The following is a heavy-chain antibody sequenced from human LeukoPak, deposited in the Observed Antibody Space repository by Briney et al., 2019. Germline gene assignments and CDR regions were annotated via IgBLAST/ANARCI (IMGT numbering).Heavy chain of an antibody. CDR1: GFTFSSYA. D-gene: IGHD6-19*01. Sequence: PGGSLRLSCAASGFTFSSYAMHWVRQAPGKGLEWVAVISYDGSNKYYADSVKGRFTISRDNSKNTLYLQMNSLRAEDTAVYYCASSLAVAGKGFGYWGQGTLVTVCS. J-gene: IGHJ4*02. V-gene: IGHV3-30-3*01. CDR3: ASSLAVAGKGFGY. CDR2: ISYDGSNK.